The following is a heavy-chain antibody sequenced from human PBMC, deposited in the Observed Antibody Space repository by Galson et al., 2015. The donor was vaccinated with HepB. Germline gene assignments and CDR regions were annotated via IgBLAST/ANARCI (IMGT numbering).Heavy chain of an antibody. CDR1: GFTFSSYA. Sequence: SLRLSCAASGFTFSSYAMSWVRQAPGKGLEWVSAISGSGGSTYYADSVKGRFTISRDNSKNTLYLQMNSLRAEDTALYYCAKSSDGDILTPFDYWGQGTLVTVSS. CDR2: ISGSGGST. CDR3: AKSSDGDILTPFDY. J-gene: IGHJ4*02. V-gene: IGHV3-23*01. D-gene: IGHD3-9*01.